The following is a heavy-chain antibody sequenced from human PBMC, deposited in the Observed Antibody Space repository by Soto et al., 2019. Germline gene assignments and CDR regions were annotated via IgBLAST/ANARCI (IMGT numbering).Heavy chain of an antibody. J-gene: IGHJ4*02. CDR3: AKPPGGARLDYFDY. V-gene: IGHV3-23*01. CDR2: ISGSGAST. Sequence: EMQLLESGGALVEPGGSLRLSCAASGFTFNIYAMSWVRQAPGKGLEWVSAISGSGASTYYADSVQGRFTISRDNSKNTLFLQMNRLSAEDTAIYYCAKPPGGARLDYFDYWGRGTLVTVSS. CDR1: GFTFNIYA. D-gene: IGHD1-26*01.